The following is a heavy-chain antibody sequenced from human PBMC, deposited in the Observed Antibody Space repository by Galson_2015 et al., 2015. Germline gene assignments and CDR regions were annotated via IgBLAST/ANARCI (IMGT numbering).Heavy chain of an antibody. CDR1: GFTFSSYA. V-gene: IGHV3-23*01. CDR2: ISGSGGST. Sequence: SLRLSCAASGFTFSSYAMSWVRQAPGKGLEWVSAISGSGGSTYYADSVKGRFTISRDNSKNTLYLQMNSLRAEDTAVYYCAKSRFASTGYLDYWGQGTLVTVSS. J-gene: IGHJ4*02. D-gene: IGHD3-16*01. CDR3: AKSRFASTGYLDY.